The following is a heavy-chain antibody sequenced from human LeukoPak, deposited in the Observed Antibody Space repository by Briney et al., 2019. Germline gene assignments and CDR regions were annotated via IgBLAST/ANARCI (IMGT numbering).Heavy chain of an antibody. CDR2: IWYDGSNK. CDR1: GFTFSSYG. V-gene: IGHV3-33*01. Sequence: GGSLRLSCAASGFTFSSYGMHWVRQAPVKGLEWVAVIWYDGSNKYYADSVKGRFTISRDNSKNTLYLQMNSLRAEDTAVYYCARDLLKYYFDYWGQGTLVTVSS. J-gene: IGHJ4*02. CDR3: ARDLLKYYFDY.